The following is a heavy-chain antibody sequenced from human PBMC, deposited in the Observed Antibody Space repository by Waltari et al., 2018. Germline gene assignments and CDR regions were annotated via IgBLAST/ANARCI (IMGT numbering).Heavy chain of an antibody. J-gene: IGHJ3*02. CDR2: IYYSGST. CDR1: GGSISSYY. CDR3: ARDLVDSSGYYPGAFDI. D-gene: IGHD3-22*01. Sequence: QVQLQESGPGLVKPSETLSLTCTVSGGSISSYYWSWIRQPPGKGLEWIGYIYYSGSTNYNPSLKSRVTISVDTSKNQFSLKLSSVTAADTAVYYCARDLVDSSGYYPGAFDIWGQGTMVTVSS. V-gene: IGHV4-59*01.